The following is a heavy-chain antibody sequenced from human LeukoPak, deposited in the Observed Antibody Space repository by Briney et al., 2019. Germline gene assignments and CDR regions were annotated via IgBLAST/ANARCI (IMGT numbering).Heavy chain of an antibody. CDR1: GFTFDDCA. CDR3: AKDYDFWSGFDY. V-gene: IGHV3-43*02. Sequence: PGGSLRLSCAASGFTFDDCAMHWVRQAPGKGLEWVSLISGDGGSTYYADSVKGRFTISRDNSKNSLYLQMNSLRTEDTALYYCAKDYDFWSGFDYWGQGTLVTVSS. D-gene: IGHD3-3*01. J-gene: IGHJ4*02. CDR2: ISGDGGST.